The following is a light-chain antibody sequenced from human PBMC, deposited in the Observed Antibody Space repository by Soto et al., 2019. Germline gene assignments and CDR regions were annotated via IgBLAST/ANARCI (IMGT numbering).Light chain of an antibody. CDR1: SSNIGSNT. CDR3: QSYDSSLSGSNWV. Sequence: QSVLTQPPSASGTPGQRVTISCSGSSSNIGSNTVNWYQQLPGTAPKLLIYANTNRPSGVPDRFSGSKSGTSASLAITGLQAEDEADYYCQSYDSSLSGSNWVFGGGTKLTVL. V-gene: IGLV1-40*01. CDR2: ANT. J-gene: IGLJ3*02.